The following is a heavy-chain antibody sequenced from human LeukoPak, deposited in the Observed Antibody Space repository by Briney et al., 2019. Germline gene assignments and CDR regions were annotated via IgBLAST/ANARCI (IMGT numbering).Heavy chain of an antibody. Sequence: SETLSLTCTVSGGSISSSSYYWGWIRQPPGKGLEWIGRIYTSGSTNYNPSLKSRVTISADTSKNQFSLKLSSVTAADTAVYYCARDRGWSNYYYYMDVWGKGTTVTVSS. CDR2: IYTSGST. D-gene: IGHD6-19*01. CDR3: ARDRGWSNYYYYMDV. CDR1: GGSISSSSYY. J-gene: IGHJ6*03. V-gene: IGHV4-61*02.